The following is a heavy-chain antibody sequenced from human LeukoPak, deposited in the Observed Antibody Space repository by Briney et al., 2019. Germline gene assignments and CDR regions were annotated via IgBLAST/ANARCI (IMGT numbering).Heavy chain of an antibody. V-gene: IGHV3-74*01. CDR1: GFTLSRYW. Sequence: PGGSLRLSCAASGFTLSRYWMHWVRQAPGKGLVWVAGISSDGTNTLYADSVKGRFTTARDNAKNTLSLQMNSLRAEDTAVYYCARDHSSGPSFDPWGQGTLVTVSS. D-gene: IGHD6-19*01. CDR2: ISSDGTNT. J-gene: IGHJ5*02. CDR3: ARDHSSGPSFDP.